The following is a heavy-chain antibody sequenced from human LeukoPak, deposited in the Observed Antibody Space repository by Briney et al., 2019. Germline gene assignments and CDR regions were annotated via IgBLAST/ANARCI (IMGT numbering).Heavy chain of an antibody. CDR2: INHSGST. Sequence: TAETLSLTCAVYGGSFSGYYWSWIRLPPGKGLEWIGEINHSGSTYYNPSLKSRVTISVDTSKNQFSLKLSSVTAAHTAVYYCARHIIGSYYYYYMDVWGKGTTVTVSS. D-gene: IGHD3-10*01. V-gene: IGHV4-34*01. J-gene: IGHJ6*03. CDR3: ARHIIGSYYYYYMDV. CDR1: GGSFSGYY.